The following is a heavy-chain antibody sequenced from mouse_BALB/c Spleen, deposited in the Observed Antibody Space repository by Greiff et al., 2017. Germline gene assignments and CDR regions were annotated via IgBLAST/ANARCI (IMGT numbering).Heavy chain of an antibody. CDR3: TRGNY. CDR1: GYTFTSYW. J-gene: IGHJ4*01. Sequence: QVQLQQSGAELVKPGAPVKLSCKASGYTFTSYWINWVKQRPGQGLEWIGNIYPSDSYTNYNQKFKDKATLTVDKSSSTAYMQLSSPTSEDSAVYYCTRGNYWGQGTSVTVSS. V-gene: IGHV1-69*02. CDR2: IYPSDSYT.